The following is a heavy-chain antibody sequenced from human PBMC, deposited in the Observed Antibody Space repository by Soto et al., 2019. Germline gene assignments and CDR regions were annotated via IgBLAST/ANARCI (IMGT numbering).Heavy chain of an antibody. CDR1: GGSITSGNSYS. CDR2: ISHTGST. D-gene: IGHD3-10*01. CDR3: ATDVAPYFGTWFDT. J-gene: IGHJ5*02. Sequence: SETLSLTCAVSGGSITSGNSYSWSWIRQPPGKGLEWIGSISHTGSTSYNPSLKSRLTMSVDKSKNQFSLRLSSVTAADMAVYYCATDVAPYFGTWFDTWGQGILVTVSS. V-gene: IGHV4-30-2*01.